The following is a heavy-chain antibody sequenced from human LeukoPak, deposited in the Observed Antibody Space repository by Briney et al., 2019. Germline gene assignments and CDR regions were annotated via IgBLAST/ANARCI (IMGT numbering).Heavy chain of an antibody. CDR1: GFTVSSNY. CDR3: AKDVAYYYDSSGNYDAFDI. CDR2: IDSGGNT. Sequence: GGSLRLSCAASGFTVSSNYMSWVRQAPGKGLEWVSVIDSGGNTYYGDSVKGRFTISRDNSKNTLYLQMNSLRAEDTAVYYCAKDVAYYYDSSGNYDAFDIWGQGTMVTVSS. J-gene: IGHJ3*02. V-gene: IGHV3-53*05. D-gene: IGHD3-22*01.